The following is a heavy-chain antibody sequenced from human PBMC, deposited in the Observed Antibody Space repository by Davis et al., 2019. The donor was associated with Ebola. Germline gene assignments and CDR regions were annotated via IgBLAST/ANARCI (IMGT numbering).Heavy chain of an antibody. CDR2: IYPGDSYT. J-gene: IGHJ6*02. D-gene: IGHD1-1*01. Sequence: GESLKISCKGSGYSFTSYWIGWVRQMPGKGLEWMGIIYPGDSYTNYSPSFQGHVTISADKSISTAYLQWSSLKASDTAMYYCARNLEPLPWDVWGQGTTVTVSS. CDR3: ARNLEPLPWDV. CDR1: GYSFTSYW. V-gene: IGHV5-51*01.